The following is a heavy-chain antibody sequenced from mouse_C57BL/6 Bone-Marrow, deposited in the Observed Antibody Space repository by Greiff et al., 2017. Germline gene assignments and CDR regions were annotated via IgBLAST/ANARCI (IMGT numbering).Heavy chain of an antibody. CDR2: LYPGDGDT. J-gene: IGHJ1*03. Sequence: QVQLKQSGPELVKPGASVKISCKASGYAFSSSWMNWVKQRPGKGLEWIGRLYPGDGDTNYNGKFKGKATLAADKSSSPAYMQLSSLTSEDSAVYFCARSITTVVATDWYFDVWGTGTTVTASS. CDR1: GYAFSSSW. D-gene: IGHD1-1*01. V-gene: IGHV1-82*01. CDR3: ARSITTVVATDWYFDV.